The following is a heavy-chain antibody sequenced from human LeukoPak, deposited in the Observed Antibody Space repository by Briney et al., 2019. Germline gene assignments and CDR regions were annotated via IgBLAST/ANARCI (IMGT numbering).Heavy chain of an antibody. Sequence: GGSLRLSCAASGFTFSSYGMHWVRQASGKGLEWVAVISYDGSNKYYADSVKGRFTISRDNSKNTLYLQMNSLRAEDTAVYYCAKDIRYSSSSVDYFDYWGQGTLVTVSS. V-gene: IGHV3-30*18. CDR2: ISYDGSNK. J-gene: IGHJ4*02. CDR1: GFTFSSYG. D-gene: IGHD6-6*01. CDR3: AKDIRYSSSSVDYFDY.